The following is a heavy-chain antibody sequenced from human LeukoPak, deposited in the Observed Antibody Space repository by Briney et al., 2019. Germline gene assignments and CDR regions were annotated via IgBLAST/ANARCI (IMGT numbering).Heavy chain of an antibody. J-gene: IGHJ5*02. Sequence: GGSLRLSCAASGFTFSSYEMNWVRQAPGKGLEWVSYISSSGSTIYYADSVKGRFTISRDNAKNSLYLQMNSLRAEDTAVYYCARRLGLGFGEYSNNWFDPWGQGTLVTVSS. CDR1: GFTFSSYE. D-gene: IGHD3-10*01. CDR3: ARRLGLGFGEYSNNWFDP. CDR2: ISSSGSTI. V-gene: IGHV3-48*03.